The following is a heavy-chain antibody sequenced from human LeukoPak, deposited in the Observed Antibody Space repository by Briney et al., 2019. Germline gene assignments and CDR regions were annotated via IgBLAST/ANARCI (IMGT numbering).Heavy chain of an antibody. J-gene: IGHJ4*02. CDR2: IYYSGST. CDR1: GGSISSGDYY. V-gene: IGHV4-30-4*01. D-gene: IGHD3-10*01. CDR3: ARGYGSGSSQEAFSDY. Sequence: SETLSLTCTVSGGSISSGDYYWSWIRQPPGKGLKWIGYIYYSGSTYYNPSLKSRATISVDTSKNQFSLKLSSVTAADTAVYYCARGYGSGSSQEAFSDYWGQGTLVTVSS.